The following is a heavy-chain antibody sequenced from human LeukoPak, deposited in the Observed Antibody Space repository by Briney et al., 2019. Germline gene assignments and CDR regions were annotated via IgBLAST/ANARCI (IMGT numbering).Heavy chain of an antibody. J-gene: IGHJ3*02. Sequence: GGSLRLSCEASGLTFSSHIISWVRQAPGKGLEWVANIKQDGSDKYYVDSVKGRFTISRDNAKNSLLLQMNSLRVEDTAVYFCARENDGFDIWGQGTTVTVSS. V-gene: IGHV3-7*01. CDR3: ARENDGFDI. CDR2: IKQDGSDK. CDR1: GLTFSSHI.